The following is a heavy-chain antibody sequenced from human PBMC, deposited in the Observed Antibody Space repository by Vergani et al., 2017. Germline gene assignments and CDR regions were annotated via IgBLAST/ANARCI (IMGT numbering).Heavy chain of an antibody. V-gene: IGHV3-23*01. CDR2: ISARYPST. CDR3: ARLSYDTTPYLQGGYDC. CDR1: GFTFSACS. D-gene: IGHD3-22*01. Sequence: EVQLLQSGGGVIQLGGSVRLSCAASGFTFSACSMTWVRQAPGKGLVWVSAISARYPSTYYADSVKGRFTISRDNSKNMLYRQMNSLRAEDTAVYYCARLSYDTTPYLQGGYDCWGQGTLVSVSS. J-gene: IGHJ4*02.